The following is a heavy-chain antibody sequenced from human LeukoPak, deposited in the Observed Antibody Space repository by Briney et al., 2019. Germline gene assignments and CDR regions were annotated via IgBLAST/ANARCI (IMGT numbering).Heavy chain of an antibody. CDR3: ARPRITGTAPYYSDY. J-gene: IGHJ4*02. Sequence: GGSLRLSCAASGFTFSDYYMGWIRQAPGRGLEWLSYICNGGSSIYDADSVKGRFTISRDNAKNSLYLQMNSLRAEDTAVYHCARPRITGTAPYYSDYWGQGTLVTVSS. D-gene: IGHD1-7*01. CDR1: GFTFSDYY. CDR2: ICNGGSSI. V-gene: IGHV3-11*01.